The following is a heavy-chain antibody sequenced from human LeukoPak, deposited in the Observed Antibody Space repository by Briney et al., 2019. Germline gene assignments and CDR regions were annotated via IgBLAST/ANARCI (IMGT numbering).Heavy chain of an antibody. CDR3: ARVRVPKLGATSYYFDC. CDR1: GFTVSSNY. CDR2: IDSGGTT. Sequence: PGGSLRLSCAASGFTVSSNYMSWVRQAPGKGLEWVSVIDSGGTTYYADSVKGRFTISRDNSKNTLYLQMNSLRAEDTAVYYCARVRVPKLGATSYYFDCWGQGTRVTVSS. J-gene: IGHJ4*02. D-gene: IGHD1-26*01. V-gene: IGHV3-53*01.